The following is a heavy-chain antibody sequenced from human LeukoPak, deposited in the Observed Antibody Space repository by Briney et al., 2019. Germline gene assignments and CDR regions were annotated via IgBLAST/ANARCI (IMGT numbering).Heavy chain of an antibody. J-gene: IGHJ2*01. V-gene: IGHV3-23*01. Sequence: PGGSLRLSCAASGFAFSTYSMIWVRQAPGKGLEWVSAISGSGGSTYYADSVKGRFTISRDNSKNTLYLQMNSLRAEDTAVYYCAKDGRGDRVLVAWYFDLWGRGTLVTVSS. CDR1: GFAFSTYS. D-gene: IGHD6-6*01. CDR2: ISGSGGST. CDR3: AKDGRGDRVLVAWYFDL.